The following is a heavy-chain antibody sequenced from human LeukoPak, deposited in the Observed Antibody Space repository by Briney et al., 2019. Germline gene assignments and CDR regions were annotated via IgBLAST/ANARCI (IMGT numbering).Heavy chain of an antibody. CDR3: AVVPAADDDY. D-gene: IGHD2-2*01. V-gene: IGHV4-34*01. CDR2: INHSGST. CDR1: GGSFSGYY. Sequence: SETLSLTCAVYGGSFSGYYWSWIRQPPGKGLEWIGEINHSGSTNYNPSLKSRVTISVDTSKNQFSLKLSSVTAADTAVYYCAVVPAADDDYWGQGTLVTVSP. J-gene: IGHJ4*02.